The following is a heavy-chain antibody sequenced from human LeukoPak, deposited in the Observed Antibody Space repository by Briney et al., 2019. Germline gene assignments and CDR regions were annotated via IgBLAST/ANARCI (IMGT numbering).Heavy chain of an antibody. CDR1: GGSISAYY. V-gene: IGHV4-59*01. CDR3: ARFGTSSSRFFDQ. J-gene: IGHJ4*02. CDR2: IHYSGTT. D-gene: IGHD6-6*01. Sequence: SESLSLTCTVSGGSISAYYWSWIRQPPGKGLEWIGYIHYSGTTNYYPSLKSRVTIALDTSRNQFSLKLNSATAADTAVYYCARFGTSSSRFFDQWGQGTLVTVSS.